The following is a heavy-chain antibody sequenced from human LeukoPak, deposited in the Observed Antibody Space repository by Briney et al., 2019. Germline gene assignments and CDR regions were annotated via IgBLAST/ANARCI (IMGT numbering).Heavy chain of an antibody. D-gene: IGHD3-10*01. J-gene: IGHJ4*02. Sequence: PRASVKVSCKASGYTFTGYYMHWVRQAPGQGLEWMGWINPNSGGTNYAQKFQGRVTMTRDTSISTAYMELSRLRSDDTAVYYCARVFYGSGSYCALFDYWGQGTLVTVSS. CDR3: ARVFYGSGSYCALFDY. V-gene: IGHV1-2*02. CDR1: GYTFTGYY. CDR2: INPNSGGT.